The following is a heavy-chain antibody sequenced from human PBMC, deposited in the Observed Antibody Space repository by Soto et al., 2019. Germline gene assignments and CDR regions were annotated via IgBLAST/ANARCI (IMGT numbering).Heavy chain of an antibody. D-gene: IGHD5-18*01. J-gene: IGHJ6*02. Sequence: PGGSLRLSCAASGFTFSSYSMNWVRQAPGKGLQWVSSISSSSSYIYYADSVKGRFTISRDNAKNSLYLQMNSLRDEDTAVYYCARDEGYSYGRYYYYGMDVWGQGTTVTAP. V-gene: IGHV3-21*01. CDR1: GFTFSSYS. CDR3: ARDEGYSYGRYYYYGMDV. CDR2: ISSSSSYI.